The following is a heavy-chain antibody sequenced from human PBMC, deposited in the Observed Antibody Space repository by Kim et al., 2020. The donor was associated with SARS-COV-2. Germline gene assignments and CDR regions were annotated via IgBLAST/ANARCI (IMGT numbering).Heavy chain of an antibody. J-gene: IGHJ4*02. CDR2: IYSGGST. CDR1: GFTVSSNY. V-gene: IGHV3-53*01. D-gene: IGHD5-12*01. CDR3: ARGDSAGGYNPHFDY. Sequence: GGSLRLSCAASGFTVSSNYMSWVRQAPGKGLEWVSVIYSGGSTYYADSVKGRFTISRDNSKNTLYLQMNSLRAEDTAVYYCARGDSAGGYNPHFDYWGQGTLVTVSS.